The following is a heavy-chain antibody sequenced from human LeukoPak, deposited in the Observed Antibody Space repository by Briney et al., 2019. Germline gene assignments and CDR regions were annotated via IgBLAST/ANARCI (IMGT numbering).Heavy chain of an antibody. V-gene: IGHV5-51*01. CDR1: GFSFTSFW. Sequence: GESLKISCKTSGFSFTSFWIGWVRQMPGKGLEWMGLIYPGDSDTKYSPSFRGQVTISADKSINTAYLQWSSLKASDTAVYYCARHNNWGFDYWGQGALVTVSS. J-gene: IGHJ4*02. CDR3: ARHNNWGFDY. D-gene: IGHD7-27*01. CDR2: IYPGDSDT.